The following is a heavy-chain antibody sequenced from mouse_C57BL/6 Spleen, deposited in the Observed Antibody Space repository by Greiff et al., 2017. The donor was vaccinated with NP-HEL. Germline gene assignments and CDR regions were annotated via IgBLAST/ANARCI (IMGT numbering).Heavy chain of an antibody. CDR1: GYTFTDYY. J-gene: IGHJ2*01. V-gene: IGHV1-26*01. CDR3: AREGNYLDY. Sequence: VQLQQSGPELVKPGASVKISCKASGYTFTDYYMNWVKQSHGKSLEWIGDINPNNGGTSYNQKFKGKATLTVDKSSSTAYMELRSLTSEDSAVYYCAREGNYLDYWGQGTTLTVSS. CDR2: INPNNGGT.